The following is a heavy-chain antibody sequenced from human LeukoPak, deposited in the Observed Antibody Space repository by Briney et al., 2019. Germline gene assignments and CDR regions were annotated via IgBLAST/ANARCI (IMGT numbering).Heavy chain of an antibody. D-gene: IGHD6-19*01. CDR1: GYTFTTYG. CDR2: ISPYNGNT. CDR3: ARDTERYLLIPVAGNNGGYFYYYMDV. V-gene: IGHV1-18*01. Sequence: ASVKVSCKASGYTFTTYGINWVRQAPGQGLEWMGWISPYNGNTNYAQKFQGRVTMTADTSKSTAYMELRNLRSDDTAVYYCARDTERYLLIPVAGNNGGYFYYYMDVWGKGTTVTVSS. J-gene: IGHJ6*03.